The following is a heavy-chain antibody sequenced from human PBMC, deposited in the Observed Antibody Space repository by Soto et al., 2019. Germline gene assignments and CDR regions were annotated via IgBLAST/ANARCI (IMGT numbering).Heavy chain of an antibody. CDR3: ARGGLGGYCSSTSCEHFDY. CDR1: GRTFSSYA. Sequence: QVQLVQSGAEVQKPGSSVKVSCKASGRTFSSYAISWVRQAPGHGLEWMGGIIPIFGTANYAQKFQGRVTVTADESTSTAYMEVSSLRSEDTAVYYCARGGLGGYCSSTSCEHFDYWGQGTLVTVSS. J-gene: IGHJ4*02. CDR2: IIPIFGTA. V-gene: IGHV1-69*01. D-gene: IGHD2-2*01.